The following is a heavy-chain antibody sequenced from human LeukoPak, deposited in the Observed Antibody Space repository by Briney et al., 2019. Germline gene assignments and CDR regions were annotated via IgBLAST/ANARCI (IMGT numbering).Heavy chain of an antibody. CDR2: IIAIFGSA. CDR1: GGSFSSEA. J-gene: IGHJ4*02. CDR3: GRKAGDCGGGSCYSIDY. Sequence: SVKVSCKAFGGSFSSEAISWVRQAPGQGLEWMGGIIAIFGSANYAQKFQGRVTITTDETTSTAYMEVSSLRSEDTAVYYCGRKAGDCGGGSCYSIDYWGQGTLITVSS. V-gene: IGHV1-69*05. D-gene: IGHD2-15*01.